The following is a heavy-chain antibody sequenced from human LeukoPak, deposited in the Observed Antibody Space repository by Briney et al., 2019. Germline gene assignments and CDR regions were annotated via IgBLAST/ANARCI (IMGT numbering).Heavy chain of an antibody. J-gene: IGHJ3*02. CDR3: TRSTNLEAFDI. CDR1: GGSVSSGTYY. D-gene: IGHD2-8*01. V-gene: IGHV4-61*01. Sequence: PSETLSLTCTVSGGSVSSGTYYWSWIRQPPGTGPEWIGYIYYSGSTNYNPSLKSRVTVSVDTSKNQCSLKLNSVTTADTAVYYCTRSTNLEAFDIWGQGTMVTVSS. CDR2: IYYSGST.